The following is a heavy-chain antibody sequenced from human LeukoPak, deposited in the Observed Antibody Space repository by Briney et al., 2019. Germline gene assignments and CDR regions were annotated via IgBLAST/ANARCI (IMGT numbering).Heavy chain of an antibody. J-gene: IGHJ4*02. CDR1: GGSISSSSYY. V-gene: IGHV4-39*07. D-gene: IGHD3-22*01. Sequence: SETLSLTCTASGGSISSSSYYWGWIRQPPGKGLEWIGRIYTSGSTNYNPSLKSRVTISGDTSKNQFSLRLSSVTAADTAVYYCARASYSYDINGWVPFDYWGQGTLVTVSS. CDR2: IYTSGST. CDR3: ARASYSYDINGWVPFDY.